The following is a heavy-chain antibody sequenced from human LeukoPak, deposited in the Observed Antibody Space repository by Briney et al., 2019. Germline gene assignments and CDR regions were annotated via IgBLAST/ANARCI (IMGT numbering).Heavy chain of an antibody. CDR2: ISYDGSNK. D-gene: IGHD2-15*01. V-gene: IGHV3-30*18. J-gene: IGHJ5*02. Sequence: PGGSLRLSCAASGFTFSTYAMHWVRQAPGKGLEWVAVISYDGSNKYYVDSVKGRFTVSRDNSKNTLYVQMNSLRAEDTAVYYCAKDGGYCSGGSCYSNWFDPWGQGTLVTVSS. CDR3: AKDGGYCSGGSCYSNWFDP. CDR1: GFTFSTYA.